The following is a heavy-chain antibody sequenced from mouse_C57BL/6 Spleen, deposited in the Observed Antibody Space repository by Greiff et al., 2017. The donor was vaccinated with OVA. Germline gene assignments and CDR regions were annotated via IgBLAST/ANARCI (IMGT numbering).Heavy chain of an antibody. CDR3: ATYYGSLGFDY. D-gene: IGHD1-1*01. CDR2: ISYDGSN. V-gene: IGHV3-6*01. Sequence: EVQRVESGPGLVKPSQSLSLTCSVTGYSITSGYYWNWIRQFPGNKLEWMGYISYDGSNNYNPSLKNRISINRDTSKNQFFLKLNSVTTEDTATYYCATYYGSLGFDYWGQGTTLTVSS. CDR1: GYSITSGYY. J-gene: IGHJ2*01.